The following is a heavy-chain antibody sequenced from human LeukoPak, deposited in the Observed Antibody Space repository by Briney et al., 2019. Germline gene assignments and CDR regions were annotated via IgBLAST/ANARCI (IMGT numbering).Heavy chain of an antibody. Sequence: SETLSLTCTVSGDSISGGSYFWSWIRQPAGKGLEWIGRIYTSGSTNYNPSLKSRVTISVDTSRNQFSLKLSSVTAADTAVYYCARCRSDYRTVDPWGQGTLVSVSS. CDR1: GDSISGGSYF. CDR2: IYTSGST. V-gene: IGHV4-61*02. J-gene: IGHJ5*02. CDR3: ARCRSDYRTVDP. D-gene: IGHD4-11*01.